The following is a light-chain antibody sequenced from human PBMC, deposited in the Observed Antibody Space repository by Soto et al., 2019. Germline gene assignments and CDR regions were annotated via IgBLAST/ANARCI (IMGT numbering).Light chain of an antibody. V-gene: IGKV3-15*01. J-gene: IGKJ4*02. CDR2: WVS. CDR1: HNNSNY. CDR3: QQYYRSPHT. Sequence: VLTQSPGTLTLYTRERATLSCIASHNNSNYLAWYQQKPGQAPKLLIYWVSTRATGVPGRFSGSGFGTDFTLTISSLQAEDLAVYYCQQYYRSPHTFGGGTKVDIK.